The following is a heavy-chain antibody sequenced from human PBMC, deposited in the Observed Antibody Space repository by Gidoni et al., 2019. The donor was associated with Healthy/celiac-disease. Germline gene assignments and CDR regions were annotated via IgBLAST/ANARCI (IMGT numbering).Heavy chain of an antibody. CDR2: IKHSGST. CDR1: GGSFSGYY. D-gene: IGHD3-22*01. J-gene: IGHJ6*02. CDR3: ARVYYYYDSSGYYYPDYYYGMDV. V-gene: IGHV4-34*01. Sequence: QVQLQQWGAGLLKPSETLSLTCAVYGGSFSGYYWSWIRQPPGKGLEWIVEIKHSGSTNDNPSLKSRVTISVDTSKNQFSLKLSSVTAADTAVYYCARVYYYYDSSGYYYPDYYYGMDVWGQGTTVTVSS.